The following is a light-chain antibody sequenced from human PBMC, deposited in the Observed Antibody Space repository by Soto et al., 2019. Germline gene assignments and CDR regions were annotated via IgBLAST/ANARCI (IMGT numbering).Light chain of an antibody. V-gene: IGKV2-30*01. CDR1: HSLVFSDGNTY. CDR3: MQGTHWPYT. J-gene: IGKJ2*01. CDR2: KIS. Sequence: DVVLTQSPLALPVTLGQPASISCRSSHSLVFSDGNTYLMWLHQRPGHSPRRLMYKISNRDSGVPDRFSASGSGSDFTLRISRVEAEDVGVFYCMQGTHWPYTFGQGTRLEIK.